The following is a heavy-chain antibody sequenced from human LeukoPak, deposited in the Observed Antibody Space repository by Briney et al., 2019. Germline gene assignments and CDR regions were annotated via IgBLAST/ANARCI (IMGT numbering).Heavy chain of an antibody. V-gene: IGHV4-59*01. CDR1: GGSISSYY. CDR3: ARGSTVSDAFDI. CDR2: IYYSGST. J-gene: IGHJ3*02. Sequence: SETLSLTCTVSGGSISSYYWSWIRQPPGKGLEWIGYIYYSGSTNYNPSLKSRVTISVDTSKNQFSLKLSSVTAADTAVYYCARGSTVSDAFDIWGQGTMVTVSS. D-gene: IGHD4-17*01.